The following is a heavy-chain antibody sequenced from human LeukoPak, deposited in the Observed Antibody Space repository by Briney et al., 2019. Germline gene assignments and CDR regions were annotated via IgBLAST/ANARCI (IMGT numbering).Heavy chain of an antibody. D-gene: IGHD3-9*01. CDR1: GFTFSSYW. CDR3: AKDTDPYYDILTGENAFDI. J-gene: IGHJ3*02. CDR2: IKQDGSEK. V-gene: IGHV3-7*03. Sequence: GGSLRLSCAASGFTFSSYWMSWVRQAPGKGLEWVANIKQDGSEKYYVDSVKGRFTISRDNAKNSLYLQMNSLRAEDTALYYCAKDTDPYYDILTGENAFDIWGQGTMVTVSS.